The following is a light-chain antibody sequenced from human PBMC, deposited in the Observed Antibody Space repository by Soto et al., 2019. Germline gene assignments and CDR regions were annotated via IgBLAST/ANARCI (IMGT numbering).Light chain of an antibody. CDR1: QSIRSF. Sequence: DIQMTQSPSSLSASVGDRVTITCRASQSIRSFLNWYQQKPGKAPKLLIYAASSLQSGVPSRFSGSGSGTDFTLTISSLHPEDFATYSCQQSYTTPYTFAQGTKLEIK. CDR2: AAS. CDR3: QQSYTTPYT. J-gene: IGKJ2*01. V-gene: IGKV1-39*01.